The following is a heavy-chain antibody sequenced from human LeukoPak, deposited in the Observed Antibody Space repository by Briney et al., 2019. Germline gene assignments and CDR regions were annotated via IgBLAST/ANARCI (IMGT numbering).Heavy chain of an antibody. D-gene: IGHD6-13*01. CDR3: AKRLTSSSWYGSFDY. J-gene: IGHJ4*02. V-gene: IGHV3-23*01. CDR1: GFSVSGNY. CDR2: ISGSGGST. Sequence: GGSLRLSCAASGFSVSGNYMNWVRQAPGKGLEWVSAISGSGGSTYYADSVKGRFTISRDNSKNTLYLQMNSLRAEDTAVYYCAKRLTSSSWYGSFDYWGQGTLVTVSS.